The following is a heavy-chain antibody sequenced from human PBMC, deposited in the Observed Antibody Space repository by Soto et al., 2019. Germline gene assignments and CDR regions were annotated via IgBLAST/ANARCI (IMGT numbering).Heavy chain of an antibody. CDR2: IKGKTDGGTT. V-gene: IGHV3-15*07. Sequence: EVHLVESGGGLAKPGGSLRLSCAVSGFIFTNAWMNWVRQTPGTVLEWVGRIKGKTDGGTTDYADLAKGRFTISGDESKNTVFLQMNSLETEDTAVYYCATSGTMVYGDSTRPHFDYWGQGTLVTVYS. CDR1: GFIFTNAW. D-gene: IGHD4-17*01. CDR3: ATSGTMVYGDSTRPHFDY. J-gene: IGHJ4*02.